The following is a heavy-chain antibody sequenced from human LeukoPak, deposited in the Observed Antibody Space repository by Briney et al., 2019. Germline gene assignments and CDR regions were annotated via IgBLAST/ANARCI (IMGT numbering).Heavy chain of an antibody. CDR1: GESSFSNYY. J-gene: IGHJ4*02. CDR2: INHSGYT. D-gene: IGHD6-19*01. Sequence: SETLSLTCAVYGESSFSNYYWSWIRQTPGGALEWIGEINHSGYTNYNPSLKSRVTLSIDTSKNQFSLRLNSVTAADTAVYYCSRQVAGNDYWGQGTLVTVSS. V-gene: IGHV4-34*01. CDR3: SRQVAGNDY.